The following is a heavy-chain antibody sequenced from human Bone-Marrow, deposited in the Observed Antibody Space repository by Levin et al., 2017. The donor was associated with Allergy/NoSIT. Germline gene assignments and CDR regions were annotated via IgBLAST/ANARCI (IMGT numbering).Heavy chain of an antibody. CDR1: GYSFASYR. J-gene: IGHJ6*03. D-gene: IGHD6-13*01. V-gene: IGHV5-51*01. CDR2: ILPGDSDT. CDR3: ARHRKQQLADSYYYCYMDV. Sequence: PGESLKISCRGSGYSFASYRIAWVRQMPGKGLEWMGSILPGDSDTRYSPSFQGQVTFSADKSISTAYLQWSSLRASDTAMYYCARHRKQQLADSYYYCYMDVWGKGTTVTVS.